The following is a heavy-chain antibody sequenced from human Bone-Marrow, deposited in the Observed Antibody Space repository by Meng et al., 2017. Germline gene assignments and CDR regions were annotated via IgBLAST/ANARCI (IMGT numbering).Heavy chain of an antibody. CDR3: ARGQKIVGVGWGWGSPKSEQQNGNAFDI. V-gene: IGHV3-74*01. J-gene: IGHJ3*02. Sequence: GGSLRLSCAASGFTFSSYWMHWVRQAPGKGLVWVSRINSDGSSTSYADSVKGRFTISRDNAKNTLYLQMNSLRAEDTAVYYCARGQKIVGVGWGWGSPKSEQQNGNAFDIWGQGTMVTVSS. CDR1: GFTFSSYW. D-gene: IGHD3-16*01. CDR2: INSDGSST.